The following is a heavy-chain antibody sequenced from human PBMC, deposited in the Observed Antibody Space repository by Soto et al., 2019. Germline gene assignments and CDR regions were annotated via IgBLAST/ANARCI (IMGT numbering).Heavy chain of an antibody. D-gene: IGHD2-2*02. CDR2: ISSSSSYI. J-gene: IGHJ6*02. CDR3: ARGLGYCSSTSCYRVGMDV. V-gene: IGHV3-21*01. Sequence: PGGSLRLSCAASGFTFSSYSMNWVRQAPGKGLEWVSSISSSSSYIYYADSVKGRFTISRDNAKNSLYLQMNSLRAEDTAVYYCARGLGYCSSTSCYRVGMDVWGQGTTVTVSS. CDR1: GFTFSSYS.